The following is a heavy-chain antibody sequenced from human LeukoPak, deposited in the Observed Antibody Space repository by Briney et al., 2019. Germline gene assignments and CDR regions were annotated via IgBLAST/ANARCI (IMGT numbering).Heavy chain of an antibody. CDR2: ISSSSSYI. Sequence: GGPLRLSCAASGFTFSSYSMNWVRQAPGKGLEWVSSISSSSSYIYYADSVKGRFTISRDNAKNSLYLQMNSLRAEDTAVYYCARCVVVPAAMGGSRPDYYGMDVWGQGTTVTVSS. D-gene: IGHD2-2*01. CDR1: GFTFSSYS. V-gene: IGHV3-21*01. J-gene: IGHJ6*02. CDR3: ARCVVVPAAMGGSRPDYYGMDV.